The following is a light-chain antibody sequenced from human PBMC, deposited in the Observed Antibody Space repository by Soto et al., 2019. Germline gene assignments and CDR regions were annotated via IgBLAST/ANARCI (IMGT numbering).Light chain of an antibody. V-gene: IGLV2-14*01. J-gene: IGLJ1*01. CDR1: SSDVGNYNY. CDR2: DVS. Sequence: LTQPASVSGSPGQSITISCTGTSSDVGNYNYVSWYQQHPGKAPKLMIYDVSNRPSGVSNRFSGSKSGNTASLTISGLQAEDEADYYCSSYISSSTYVFGTGTKLTVL. CDR3: SSYISSSTYV.